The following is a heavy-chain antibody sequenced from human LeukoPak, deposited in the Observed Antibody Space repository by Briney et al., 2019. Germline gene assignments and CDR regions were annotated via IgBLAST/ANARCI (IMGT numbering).Heavy chain of an antibody. CDR3: ARLLLNYYDSSGYPESAFDY. Sequence: GGSLRLSCAASGFTFNYYMMTWVRQAPGKGLEWVSSISSSSSYIYYADSVKGRFTISRDNAKNSLYLQMNSLRAEDTAVYYCARLLLNYYDSSGYPESAFDYWGQGTLVTVSS. CDR2: ISSSSSYI. CDR1: GFTFNYYM. D-gene: IGHD3-22*01. J-gene: IGHJ4*02. V-gene: IGHV3-21*01.